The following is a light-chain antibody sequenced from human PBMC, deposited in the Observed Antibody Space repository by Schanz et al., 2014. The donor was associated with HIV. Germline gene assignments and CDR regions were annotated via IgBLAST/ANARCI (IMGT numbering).Light chain of an antibody. J-gene: IGKJ1*01. Sequence: EIVLTQSPATLSLSPGERATLSCGASQYVSGSYVAWYQQKPGLAPRLLIYDASTRAAGTPDRFSGSGSGSAFTLIISRLEPEDVAVYYCQQRYSGWTFGQGTKVEIK. V-gene: IGKV3D-20*01. CDR3: QQRYSGWT. CDR1: QYVSGSY. CDR2: DAS.